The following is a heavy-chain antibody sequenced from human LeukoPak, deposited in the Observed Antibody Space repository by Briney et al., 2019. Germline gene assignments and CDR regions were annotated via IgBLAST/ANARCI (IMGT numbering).Heavy chain of an antibody. CDR1: GYSFTSYW. Sequence: GESLKISCKGSGYSFTSYWIGWVRQLPGKGLGWMGIIYPGDSDTRYSPSFQGQVTISADKSISTAYRQWSSLKASDTALDYCARPSSRGEGYNYGYWGQGTLVTVSS. D-gene: IGHD5-24*01. V-gene: IGHV5-51*01. CDR3: ARPSSRGEGYNYGY. J-gene: IGHJ4*02. CDR2: IYPGDSDT.